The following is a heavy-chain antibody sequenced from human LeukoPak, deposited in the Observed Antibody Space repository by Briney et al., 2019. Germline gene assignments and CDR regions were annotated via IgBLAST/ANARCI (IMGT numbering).Heavy chain of an antibody. CDR2: IYYSGST. Sequence: PSETLSLTCTVSGGSISSYYWSWIRQPPGKGLAWIGYIYYSGSTNYNPSLKSRVTISVDTSKNQFSLKLSSVTAADTAVYYCARVAGEVRVFGVVIRKEDAFDIWGQGTMVTVSS. J-gene: IGHJ3*02. CDR1: GGSISSYY. D-gene: IGHD3-3*01. V-gene: IGHV4-59*08. CDR3: ARVAGEVRVFGVVIRKEDAFDI.